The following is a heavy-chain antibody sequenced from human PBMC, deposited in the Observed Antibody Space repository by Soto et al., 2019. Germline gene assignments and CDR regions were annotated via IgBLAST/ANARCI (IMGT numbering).Heavy chain of an antibody. CDR1: GYTFTSYA. J-gene: IGHJ4*02. D-gene: IGHD5-18*01. CDR2: INTGNGDT. Sequence: GASVKVSCKASGYTFTSYAMHWVRQAPGQRLEWMGWINTGNGDTKYSQKFQGRVTITRDTSASTAYMDLSSLRSEDTAVYYCARARGYSYGQVDSWGQGXLVTVYS. V-gene: IGHV1-3*04. CDR3: ARARGYSYGQVDS.